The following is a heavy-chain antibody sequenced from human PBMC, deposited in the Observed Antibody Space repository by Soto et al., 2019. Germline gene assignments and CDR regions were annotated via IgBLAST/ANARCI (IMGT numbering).Heavy chain of an antibody. CDR1: GFSFVNYA. V-gene: IGHV3-23*01. D-gene: IGHD6-19*01. Sequence: ERCLRRSGAASGFSFVNYAMNWVHRAPGKGLEWVSGLSGSGTSTYYADSVKGRFTISRDNSMDTLFLPMNSMNAHATAVYYCAKATTNGGWFNRFGSCGQRALFTASS. J-gene: IGHJ4*02. CDR3: AKATTNGGWFNRFGS. CDR2: LSGSGTST.